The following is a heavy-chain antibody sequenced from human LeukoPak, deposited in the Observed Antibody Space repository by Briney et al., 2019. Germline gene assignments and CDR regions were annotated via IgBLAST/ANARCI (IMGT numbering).Heavy chain of an antibody. V-gene: IGHV4-59*12. CDR2: IYYSGST. J-gene: IGHJ4*02. Sequence: PSETLSLTCTVSGGSISSYYWSWIRQPPGKGLEWIGSIYYSGSTKYNPSLKSRVTISVDTSKNQFSLKLSSVTAADTAVYYCARGGPIYCSGGSCYTNYYFDYWGQGTLVTVSS. D-gene: IGHD2-15*01. CDR3: ARGGPIYCSGGSCYTNYYFDY. CDR1: GGSISSYY.